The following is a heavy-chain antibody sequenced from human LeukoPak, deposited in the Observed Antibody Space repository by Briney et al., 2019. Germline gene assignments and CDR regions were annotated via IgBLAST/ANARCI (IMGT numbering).Heavy chain of an antibody. V-gene: IGHV3-30-3*01. Sequence: GGSLRLSCAASGFTFSSHAMHWVRQAPGKGLEWVAVISYDDSSKFYADSVKGRFTISRDKSRNTLSLQMNSLTIEDTAVYYCARDAGYSTGWYPGYWGQGTLVTVSS. CDR2: ISYDDSSK. D-gene: IGHD6-19*01. CDR1: GFTFSSHA. J-gene: IGHJ4*02. CDR3: ARDAGYSTGWYPGY.